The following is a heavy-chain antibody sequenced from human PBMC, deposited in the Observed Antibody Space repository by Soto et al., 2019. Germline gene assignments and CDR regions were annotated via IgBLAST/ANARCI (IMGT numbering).Heavy chain of an antibody. CDR1: GGSISSGGYY. J-gene: IGHJ4*02. Sequence: TLSLTCTVSGGSISSGGYYWSWIRQHPGKGLEWIGYIYYSGSTYYNPSLKSRVTISVDTSKNQFSLKLSSVTAADTAVYYCARSESLYYYDSSGYSRRRLYDLDYWGQGTLVTVSS. CDR3: ARSESLYYYDSSGYSRRRLYDLDY. V-gene: IGHV4-31*03. CDR2: IYYSGST. D-gene: IGHD3-22*01.